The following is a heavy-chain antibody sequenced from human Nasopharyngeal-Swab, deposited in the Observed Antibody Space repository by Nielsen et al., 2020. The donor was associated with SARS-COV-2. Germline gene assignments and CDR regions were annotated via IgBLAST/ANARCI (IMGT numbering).Heavy chain of an antibody. CDR1: GFSLSTRGMC. D-gene: IGHD2-2*02. CDR3: ARYIPTGGIDF. CDR2: IDWADDK. V-gene: IGHV2-70*11. J-gene: IGHJ6*02. Sequence: SGPTLVKPTQTLTLTCTFSGFSLSTRGMCVSWIRQPPGTALEWLARIDWADDKYYSTSLKTMLTISKDTSKNQVVLTMTHMDPVDTAPYYCARYIPTGGIDFWVQGTTVTVSS.